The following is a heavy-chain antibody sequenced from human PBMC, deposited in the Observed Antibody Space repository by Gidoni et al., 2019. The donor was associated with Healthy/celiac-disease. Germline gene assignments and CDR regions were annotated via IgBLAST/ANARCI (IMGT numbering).Heavy chain of an antibody. D-gene: IGHD3-10*01. CDR1: GVTFSRYA. CDR3: ARAMVRGVKGFFPPDP. J-gene: IGHJ5*02. CDR2: IIPIFGTA. V-gene: IGHV1-69*01. Sequence: QVQLVQSGAEVKQPGSSVKVSCKASGVTFSRYAISWVRQAPGQGLEWMGGIIPIFGTANYAQKFQGRVTITADGSTSTAYMELSSLRSEDTAVYYCARAMVRGVKGFFPPDPWGQGTLVTVSS.